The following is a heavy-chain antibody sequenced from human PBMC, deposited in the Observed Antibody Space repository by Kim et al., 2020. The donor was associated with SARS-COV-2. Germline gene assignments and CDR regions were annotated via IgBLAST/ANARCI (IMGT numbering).Heavy chain of an antibody. D-gene: IGHD3-3*01. CDR3: ARDPRLEWLLYGGYFDY. J-gene: IGHJ4*02. Sequence: GGSLRLSCAASGFTFSSYAMHWVRQAPGKGLEWVAVISYDGSNKYYADSVKGRFTISRDNSKNTLYLQMNSLRAEDTAVYYCARDPRLEWLLYGGYFDYWGQGTLVTVSS. CDR2: ISYDGSNK. V-gene: IGHV3-30-3*01. CDR1: GFTFSSYA.